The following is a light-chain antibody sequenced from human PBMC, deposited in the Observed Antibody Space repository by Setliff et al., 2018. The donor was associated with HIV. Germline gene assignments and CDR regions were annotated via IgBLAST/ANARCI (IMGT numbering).Light chain of an antibody. V-gene: IGLV2-14*03. J-gene: IGLJ1*01. Sequence: QSALTQPPSVSGSPGKSVTISCTGTSSDVGAYNYVSWYQQHPGKATKLMIYDVHKRPSGVPDRFYGSKSGNTASLTISGLQAEDEADYYCSSYTSSTPLYVFGSGTKVTVL. CDR3: SSYTSSTPLYV. CDR1: SSDVGAYNY. CDR2: DVH.